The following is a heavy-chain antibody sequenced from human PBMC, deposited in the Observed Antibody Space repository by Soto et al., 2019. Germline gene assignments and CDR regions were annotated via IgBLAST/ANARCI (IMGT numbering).Heavy chain of an antibody. CDR1: GTSINSGYYY. J-gene: IGHJ4*02. D-gene: IGHD3-10*01. CDR2: IYYSGST. Sequence: TLSVPCPGSGTSINSGYYYWGLIRQPPGKGLEWIGHIYYSGSTYYNPSLKSRAGISVDSSKSQVSLKLTSVTAADTAVYFCDRILMNYYRLDYWGQGALVTVYS. CDR3: DRILMNYYRLDY. V-gene: IGHV4-30-4*01.